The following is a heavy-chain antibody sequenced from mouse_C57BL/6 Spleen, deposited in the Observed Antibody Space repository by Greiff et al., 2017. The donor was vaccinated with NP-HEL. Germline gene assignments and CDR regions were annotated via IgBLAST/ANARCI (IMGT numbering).Heavy chain of an antibody. Sequence: EVQRVESGGGLVKPGGSLKLSCAASGFTFSDYGMHWVRQAPEQGLEWVAYISSGSSSIYYADTVKGRFTISRDNAKNTLFLQMTSLRSEDTAMYYCTRNGYYAWFAYWGQGTLVTVSA. D-gene: IGHD2-3*01. CDR1: GFTFSDYG. V-gene: IGHV5-17*01. CDR3: TRNGYYAWFAY. J-gene: IGHJ3*01. CDR2: ISSGSSSI.